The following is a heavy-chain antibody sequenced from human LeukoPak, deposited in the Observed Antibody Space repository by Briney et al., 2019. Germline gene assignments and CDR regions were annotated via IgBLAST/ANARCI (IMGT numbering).Heavy chain of an antibody. CDR3: ANPSGYSYGSYFDY. Sequence: GGSLRLSCATSGFTFSTYWMTWVRQAPGKGLEWVANIEQDGSQKYYVDSVKGRFTISRDNAKNSLYLQMNSLRAEDTAVYYCANPSGYSYGSYFDYWGQGTLVTVSS. V-gene: IGHV3-7*03. J-gene: IGHJ4*02. D-gene: IGHD5-18*01. CDR1: GFTFSTYW. CDR2: IEQDGSQK.